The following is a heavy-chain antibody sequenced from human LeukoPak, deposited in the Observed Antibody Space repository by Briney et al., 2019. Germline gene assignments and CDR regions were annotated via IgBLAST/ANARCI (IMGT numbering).Heavy chain of an antibody. CDR1: GYTFTSYG. V-gene: IGHV1-18*01. CDR2: ISAYNGNT. Sequence: ASVKVSCKASGYTFTSYGISWVRQAPGQGLEWMGWISAYNGNTNYAQKLQGRVTMTTDTSTSTAYMELRSLRSDDTAVYYCARLAECSYGYWNDVFGYYYMDVWGKGTTVTVSS. CDR3: ARLAECSYGYWNDVFGYYYMDV. J-gene: IGHJ6*03. D-gene: IGHD5-18*01.